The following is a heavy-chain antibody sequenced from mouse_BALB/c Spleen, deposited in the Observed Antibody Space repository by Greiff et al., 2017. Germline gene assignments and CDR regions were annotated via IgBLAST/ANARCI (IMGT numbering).Heavy chain of an antibody. J-gene: IGHJ2*01. CDR1: GFTFTDYN. V-gene: IGHV1-18*01. CDR2: INPNNGGT. CDR3: GRRDLRY. Sequence: EVKLMESGPELVKPGASVKIPCTASGFTFTDYNMYWVQQSHGKSLEWIGDINPNNGGTIYNQKFKGKATLTVDKSSSTTYMELRSLTSEDTAVYYCGRRDLRYWGQGTTLTVSS.